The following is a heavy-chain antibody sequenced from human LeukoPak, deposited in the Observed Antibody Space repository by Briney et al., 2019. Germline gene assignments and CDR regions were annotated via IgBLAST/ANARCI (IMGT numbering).Heavy chain of an antibody. CDR3: ARDLAVVAATRDY. CDR1: GFTVSSNY. CDR2: IDSGGST. D-gene: IGHD2-15*01. V-gene: IGHV3-66*01. Sequence: PGGSLRLSCAASGFTVSSNYMIWLGQAQGKGLEGVTVIDSGGSTYYAGSVKGRFTISRDNSKNTLYLQMNSLRAEDTAVYYCARDLAVVAATRDYRCQGTLVTVSS. J-gene: IGHJ4*02.